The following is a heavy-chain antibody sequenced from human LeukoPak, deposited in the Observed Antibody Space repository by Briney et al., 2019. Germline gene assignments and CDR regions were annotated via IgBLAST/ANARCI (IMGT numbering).Heavy chain of an antibody. Sequence: GGSLRLSCAASGFTFSSYSMNWVRQAPGKGLEWVSSISSSSSYIYYADSVKGRFTISRGNAKNSLYLQMNSLRAEDTAVYYCARDGTAMVTPFFDYWGQGTLVTVSS. CDR3: ARDGTAMVTPFFDY. J-gene: IGHJ4*02. CDR2: ISSSSSYI. D-gene: IGHD5-18*01. V-gene: IGHV3-21*01. CDR1: GFTFSSYS.